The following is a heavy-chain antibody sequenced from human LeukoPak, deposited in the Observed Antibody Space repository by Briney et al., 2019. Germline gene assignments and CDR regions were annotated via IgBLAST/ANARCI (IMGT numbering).Heavy chain of an antibody. CDR1: DYSIICVYY. D-gene: IGHD3-10*01. V-gene: IGHV4-38-2*02. Sequence: SETLSLTCTVSDYSIICVYYWGWIRQPPGKGLEWIGSIYHSGSTYYNPSLKSRVTISIDTSKNQFSLKLSSVTAADTAVYYCARNMVRGVNDAFDIWGQGTMVTVSS. CDR3: ARNMVRGVNDAFDI. J-gene: IGHJ3*02. CDR2: IYHSGST.